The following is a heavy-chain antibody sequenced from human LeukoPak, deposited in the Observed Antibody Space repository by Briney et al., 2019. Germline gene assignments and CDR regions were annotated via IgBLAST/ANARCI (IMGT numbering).Heavy chain of an antibody. V-gene: IGHV1-8*01. CDR3: AREMRDYYDSSGYEGFDY. D-gene: IGHD3-22*01. CDR2: MNPNSGNA. Sequence: ASVKVSCKASGYTFTSYDINWVRQATGQGLEWVGWMNPNSGNAGYAQKFQGRVTMTRDTSISTAYMELSSLRSEDTAVYYCAREMRDYYDSSGYEGFDYWGQGTLVTVSS. J-gene: IGHJ4*02. CDR1: GYTFTSYD.